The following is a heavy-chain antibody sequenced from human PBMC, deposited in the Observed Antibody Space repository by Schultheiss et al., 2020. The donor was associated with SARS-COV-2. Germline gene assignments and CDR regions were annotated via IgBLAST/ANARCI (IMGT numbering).Heavy chain of an antibody. CDR1: GFTFDDYA. CDR2: ISWNSGSI. CDR3: AKDDGMDRSSWNYFDY. D-gene: IGHD6-13*01. V-gene: IGHV3-9*01. Sequence: GGSLRLSCAASGFTFDDYAMQWVRQAPGKGLEWVSGISWNSGSIGYADSVKGRFTISRDNAKNSLYLQMNSLRAEDTALYYCAKDDGMDRSSWNYFDYWGQGTLVTVSS. J-gene: IGHJ4*02.